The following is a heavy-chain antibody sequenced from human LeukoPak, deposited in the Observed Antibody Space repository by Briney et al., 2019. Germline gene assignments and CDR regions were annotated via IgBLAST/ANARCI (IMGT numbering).Heavy chain of an antibody. Sequence: PGGSLRLSCAASGFTFSNYGMNWVRQAPGKGLEWVSGISGSGGTTYYADSVKGRFTISRDNSKNSLSLQVSSLRAEDTAVYYCARYSGYYGMDVWGQGTTVTASS. D-gene: IGHD5-12*01. CDR3: ARYSGYYGMDV. V-gene: IGHV3-23*01. J-gene: IGHJ6*02. CDR2: ISGSGGTT. CDR1: GFTFSNYG.